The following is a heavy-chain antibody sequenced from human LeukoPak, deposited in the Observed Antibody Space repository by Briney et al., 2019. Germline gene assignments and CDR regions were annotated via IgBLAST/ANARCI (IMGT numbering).Heavy chain of an antibody. CDR3: ARAEPGPRYCSGGSCYRNYYYMDV. V-gene: IGHV4-38-2*02. CDR2: IYHSGST. CDR1: GYSISSGYY. J-gene: IGHJ6*03. D-gene: IGHD2-15*01. Sequence: SQTLSLTCTVSGYSISSGYYWGWIRQPPGKGLEWIGSIYHSGSTYYNPSLKSRVTISVDTSKNQFSLKLSSVTAADTAVYYCARAEPGPRYCSGGSCYRNYYYMDVWGQGTLVTVSS.